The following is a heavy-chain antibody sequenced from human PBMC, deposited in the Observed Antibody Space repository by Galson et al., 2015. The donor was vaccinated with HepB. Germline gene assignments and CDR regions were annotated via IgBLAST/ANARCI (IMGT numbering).Heavy chain of an antibody. V-gene: IGHV3-74*01. CDR1: AFTFSNYW. D-gene: IGHD3-9*01. CDR3: VRPAYNVLTGYYYALDY. CDR2: INPDGSST. J-gene: IGHJ4*02. Sequence: SLRLSCAASAFTFSNYWMHWVRQAPGKGLVWISRINPDGSSTNYADSVKGRFTVSRDNAKNTLYLQMNSLSAEDTAVYYCVRPAYNVLTGYYYALDYWGQETLVTVSS.